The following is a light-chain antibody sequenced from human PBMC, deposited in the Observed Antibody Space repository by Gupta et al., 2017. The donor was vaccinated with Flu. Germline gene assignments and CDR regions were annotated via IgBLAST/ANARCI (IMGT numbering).Light chain of an antibody. CDR2: GAS. J-gene: IGKJ3*01. CDR3: QQYDGLPYT. Sequence: PATPSAPAGERATPSSRASQSVSSCLAWYQQKPGQAPRLLIYGASTRATGIPARFSGSGSGTEFTLTISSLQSEDFAVYYCQQYDGLPYTFGPGTKVEIK. CDR1: QSVSSC. V-gene: IGKV3-15*01.